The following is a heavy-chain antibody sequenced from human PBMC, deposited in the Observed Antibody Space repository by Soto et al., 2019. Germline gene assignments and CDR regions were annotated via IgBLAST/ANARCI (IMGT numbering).Heavy chain of an antibody. V-gene: IGHV1-46*02. Sequence: ASVKVSCKAFGYTFNAFYMHWGRQAPGQGLEWMGVINPSGDGTSYAQKFQGRVTMTRDTSTSTVYMELSSLRSEDTAVYYCARVALGYDYADVWGQGTTVTIS. CDR2: INPSGDGT. J-gene: IGHJ6*02. CDR1: GYTFNAFY. CDR3: ARVALGYDYADV. D-gene: IGHD4-17*01.